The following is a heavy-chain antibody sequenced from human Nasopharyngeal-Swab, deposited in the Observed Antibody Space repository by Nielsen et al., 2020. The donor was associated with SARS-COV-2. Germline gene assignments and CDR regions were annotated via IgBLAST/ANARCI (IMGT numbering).Heavy chain of an antibody. J-gene: IGHJ3*02. CDR3: ARGAVRDSGMFDAFDI. CDR2: MYFGVST. V-gene: IGHV4-61*01. Sequence: SETLSLTCTVSGGSISSGSYYWSWIRQPPGKGLEWIGYMYFGVSTNYSPSLKSRVTMSIDTSKMQFSLDLASVTAADTAVYYCARGAVRDSGMFDAFDIWGQGTVVTVSS. CDR1: GGSISSGSYY. D-gene: IGHD1-26*01.